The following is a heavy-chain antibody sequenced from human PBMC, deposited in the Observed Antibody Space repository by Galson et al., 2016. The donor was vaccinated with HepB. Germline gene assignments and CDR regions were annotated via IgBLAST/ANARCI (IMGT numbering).Heavy chain of an antibody. CDR1: GFSLSRYW. CDR3: ARAPPLPATVGGYDS. Sequence: LRLSCAASGFSLSRYWMHWVRQAPGKGPVWVSRVSTDGRSTNYADSVKGRFTISRDNAKNTLHLETNSLRAEDTAVYYCARAPPLPATVGGYDSWGQGILVTVSS. D-gene: IGHD2-2*01. J-gene: IGHJ4*02. V-gene: IGHV3-74*01. CDR2: VSTDGRST.